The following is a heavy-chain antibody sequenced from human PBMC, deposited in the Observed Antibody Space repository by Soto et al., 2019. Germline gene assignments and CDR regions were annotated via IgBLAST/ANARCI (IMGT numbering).Heavy chain of an antibody. V-gene: IGHV3-21*01. Sequence: PGGSLRLSCLASGFSFNSFNMNWIRRAPGRGLEWVASISVSGDNIYYGDSMQGRFTISRDNSKRSVFLDLNSLRVEDTAVYYCARDLGLLKSMFDYWGQGTLVTVSS. CDR2: ISVSGDNI. J-gene: IGHJ4*02. CDR3: ARDLGLLKSMFDY. D-gene: IGHD2-8*01. CDR1: GFSFNSFN.